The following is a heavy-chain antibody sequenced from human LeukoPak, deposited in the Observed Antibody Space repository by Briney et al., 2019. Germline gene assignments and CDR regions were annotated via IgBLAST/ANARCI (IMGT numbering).Heavy chain of an antibody. CDR2: IYYSGST. Sequence: SETLSLTCNVSGGSSSSYYWSWIRQPPGKGLEWIGYIYYSGSTNYNPSLKSRVTISVDTSKNQFSLKLSSVTAADTAVYYCARDMRGYTHWGQGTLVTVSS. CDR3: ARDMRGYTH. J-gene: IGHJ4*02. CDR1: GGSSSSYY. V-gene: IGHV4-59*01. D-gene: IGHD5-24*01.